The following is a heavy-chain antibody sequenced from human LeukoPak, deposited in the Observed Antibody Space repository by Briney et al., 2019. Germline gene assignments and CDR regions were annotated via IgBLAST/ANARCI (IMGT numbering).Heavy chain of an antibody. V-gene: IGHV3-7*01. D-gene: IGHD3-22*01. CDR2: IKEEGRTT. CDR1: GFSFSSFW. CDR3: AKDLYYYDSSGYAGYYYYYGMDV. J-gene: IGHJ6*02. Sequence: GGSLRLSCAASGFSFSSFWMSWVRQAPGKGLEWVADIKEEGRTTYYVDSVKGRFTISRDNSKNTLYLQMNSLRAEDTAVYYCAKDLYYYDSSGYAGYYYYYGMDVWGQGTTVTVSS.